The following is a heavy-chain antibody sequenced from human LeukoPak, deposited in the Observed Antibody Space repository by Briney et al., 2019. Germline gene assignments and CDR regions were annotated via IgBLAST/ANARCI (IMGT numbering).Heavy chain of an antibody. Sequence: ASVKVSCKASGGTFSSYAISWVRQAPGQGLEWMGGIIPIFGTANYAQKFQGRVTMTTDTSTSTAYMEMRSLRSDDTAVYYCARDSIMVRGATDYWGQGTLVTVSS. D-gene: IGHD3-10*01. CDR1: GGTFSSYA. J-gene: IGHJ4*02. CDR3: ARDSIMVRGATDY. CDR2: IIPIFGTA. V-gene: IGHV1-69*05.